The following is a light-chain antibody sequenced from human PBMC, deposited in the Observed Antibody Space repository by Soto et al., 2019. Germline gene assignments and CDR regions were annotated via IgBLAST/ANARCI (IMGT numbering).Light chain of an antibody. Sequence: DIQLTQSSSFLSASVGDGVTITCRASQGISSNLAWYQQKPGKAPKLLIYAASTLQSGVPSRFSGSGSGTEFTLTISSLQPEDFATYYCQQFNSYPITFGQGTRLEIK. CDR3: QQFNSYPIT. V-gene: IGKV1-9*01. J-gene: IGKJ5*01. CDR1: QGISSN. CDR2: AAS.